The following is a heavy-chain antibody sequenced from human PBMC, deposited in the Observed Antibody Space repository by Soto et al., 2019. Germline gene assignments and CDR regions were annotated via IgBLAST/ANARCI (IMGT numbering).Heavy chain of an antibody. J-gene: IGHJ4*02. CDR1: GFTFSSYG. V-gene: IGHV3-33*01. CDR2: IWYDGSNK. Sequence: QVQLVESGGGVVQPGRSLRLSCAASGFTFSSYGMHWVRQAPGKGLEWVAVIWYDGSNKYYADSVKGRFTISRDNSKNTLYLQMNSLRAEDTAVYYCARGPEDIVVVVAAIIEYYFDYWGQGTLVTVSS. D-gene: IGHD2-15*01. CDR3: ARGPEDIVVVVAAIIEYYFDY.